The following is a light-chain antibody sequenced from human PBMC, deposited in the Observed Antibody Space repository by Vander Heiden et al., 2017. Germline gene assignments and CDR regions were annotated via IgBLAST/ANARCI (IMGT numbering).Light chain of an antibody. V-gene: IGLV3-21*02. Sequence: SSLLPPPPSVSVAPGHPARITCGVNNNGSKSVHWYQQKPGQAAVRVVYDDSDRPSGSPERLFGANSGNTATLTISRVEAGDEDDDYCHVGDSSSDHWVFGGGTKLTVL. CDR2: DDS. CDR1: NNGSKS. CDR3: HVGDSSSDHWV. J-gene: IGLJ3*02.